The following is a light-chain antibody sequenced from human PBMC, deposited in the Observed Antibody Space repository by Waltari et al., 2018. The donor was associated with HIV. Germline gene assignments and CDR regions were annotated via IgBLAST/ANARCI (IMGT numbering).Light chain of an antibody. CDR3: GTWNSKVNIVA. CDR2: DND. V-gene: IGLV1-51*01. Sequence: QSVLTQPPSGSAAPGQKVTISSSGSSFSIGNIYIYWYQHFPGTAPKLLIYDNDKRPSGIPDRFSASKSGTSATLGITGLQTGDEADYYCGTWNSKVNIVAFGGGTKLTVL. CDR1: SFSIGNIY. J-gene: IGLJ2*01.